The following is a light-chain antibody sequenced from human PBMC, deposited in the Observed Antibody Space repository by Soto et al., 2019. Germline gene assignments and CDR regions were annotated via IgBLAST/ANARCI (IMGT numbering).Light chain of an antibody. V-gene: IGLV2-11*01. CDR2: DVS. CDR3: TSSTSDSLYV. J-gene: IGLJ1*01. CDR1: SSDVGGYNY. Sequence: QSALTQPRSVSGSPGQSVTISCTGTSSDVGGYNYVSWYQQHPGKAPKLMIYDVSKRPSGVPDRFSGSKSGNTASLTISGLQAEDEADYFCTSSTSDSLYVFGTGTKLTVL.